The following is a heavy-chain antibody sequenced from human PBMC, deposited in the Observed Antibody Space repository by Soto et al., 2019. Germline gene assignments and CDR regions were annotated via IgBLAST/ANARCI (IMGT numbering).Heavy chain of an antibody. Sequence: PGGSLRLSCAASVFTSSYHYMDWVRQAPGKGLEWVARIRSKANSYSTEYAASVKGRFTISRDASKNSVYLQMNSLRTDDTAVYYCSRGLDSNYEAWGQGTLVTVSS. J-gene: IGHJ5*02. V-gene: IGHV3-72*01. CDR2: IRSKANSYST. D-gene: IGHD4-4*01. CDR1: VFTSSYHY. CDR3: SRGLDSNYEA.